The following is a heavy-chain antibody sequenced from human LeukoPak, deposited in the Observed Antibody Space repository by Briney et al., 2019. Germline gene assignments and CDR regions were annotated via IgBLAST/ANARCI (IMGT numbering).Heavy chain of an antibody. V-gene: IGHV4-59*08. CDR2: IYYSGSP. CDR3: ARHSVSGCHSNPRTDSYYYYYGMDV. Sequence: PSDTLPLTCTVSGGSISSHYWIWLRQPPGKALEWFGYIYYSGSPIHTLPLKTRVTISVDTSKNLFPLKLRSVTAAHTPVYYCARHSVSGCHSNPRTDSYYYYYGMDVWPQGTKVTVPS. D-gene: IGHD6-19*01. J-gene: IGHJ6*02. CDR1: GGSISSHY.